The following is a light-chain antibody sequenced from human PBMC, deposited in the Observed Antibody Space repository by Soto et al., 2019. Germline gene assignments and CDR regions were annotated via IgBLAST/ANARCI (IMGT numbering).Light chain of an antibody. V-gene: IGLV2-8*01. CDR3: SSYAGKV. CDR2: EVS. Sequence: QSAMTQPPSASGSPGRSVTMSCTGTSSDVGGYNYVSWYQQHPGKAPKLMIYEVSKRPSGVPDRFSGSKSGNTASLTVSGLQAEDEADYYCSSYAGKVFGTGTKLTVL. CDR1: SSDVGGYNY. J-gene: IGLJ1*01.